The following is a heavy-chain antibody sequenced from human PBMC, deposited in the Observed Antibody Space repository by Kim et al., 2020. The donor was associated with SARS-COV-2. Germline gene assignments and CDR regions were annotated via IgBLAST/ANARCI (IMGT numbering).Heavy chain of an antibody. CDR3: ARVVVGATWFDP. J-gene: IGHJ5*02. V-gene: IGHV1-18*01. Sequence: NDAQKLQGRVTMTTDTSTSTAYMELRSLRSDDTAVYYCARVVVGATWFDPWGQGTLVTVSS. D-gene: IGHD1-26*01.